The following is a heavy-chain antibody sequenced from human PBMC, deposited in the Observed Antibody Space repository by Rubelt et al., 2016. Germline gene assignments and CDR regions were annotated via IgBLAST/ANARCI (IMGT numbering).Heavy chain of an antibody. CDR3: AREAGSP. V-gene: IGHV4-34*01. J-gene: IGHJ5*02. D-gene: IGHD3-10*01. Sequence: QLQLQESGPGLVKPSETLSLTCAVYGGSFSGYYWSWIRQPPGKGLEWIGEINHSGSTNYNPSLKSRGTISVDTSKNQFSLKLSSVTAADTAVYYCAREAGSPWGQGTLVTVSS. CDR2: INHSGST. CDR1: GGSFSGYY.